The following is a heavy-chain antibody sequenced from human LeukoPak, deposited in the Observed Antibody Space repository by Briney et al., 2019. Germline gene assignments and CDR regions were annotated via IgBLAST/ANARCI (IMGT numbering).Heavy chain of an antibody. CDR3: ARVGDGDHAALDY. Sequence: SETLSLTCTVPGGSFSGNYWIWIRQPPGKGLEWIGCIHYSGSSNYNPSLKSRVTISIDTSKNQISLRLSSVTAADTAVYYCARVGDGDHAALDYWGRGTLVTVSS. CDR1: GGSFSGNY. J-gene: IGHJ4*02. CDR2: IHYSGSS. V-gene: IGHV4-59*01. D-gene: IGHD4-17*01.